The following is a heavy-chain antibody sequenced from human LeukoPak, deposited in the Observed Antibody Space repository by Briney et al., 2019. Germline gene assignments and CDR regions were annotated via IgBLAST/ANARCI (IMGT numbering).Heavy chain of an antibody. J-gene: IGHJ5*02. CDR3: ARGRPCGGDCPRWVSAIQRPRYGGNWFDP. Sequence: PSETLSLTCAVYGGSFSGYYWSWIRQPPGKGLEWIGEINHSGSTNYNPSLKSRVTISVDTSKNQFSLKLSSVTAADTAVYYCARGRPCGGDCPRWVSAIQRPRYGGNWFDPWGQGTLVTVSS. V-gene: IGHV4-34*01. D-gene: IGHD2-21*02. CDR2: INHSGST. CDR1: GGSFSGYY.